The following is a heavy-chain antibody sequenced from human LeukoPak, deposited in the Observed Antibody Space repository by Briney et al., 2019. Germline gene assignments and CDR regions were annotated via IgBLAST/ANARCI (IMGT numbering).Heavy chain of an antibody. CDR1: GYSFTSYW. Sequence: GKSLKISCKGSGYSFTSYWIAWVRQMPGKGLEWMGIIYPGDSDTRYSPSFQGQVTISADRSISTAYLQWSSLKASDTAMYYCARQTASAGNIDYWGQGTLVTVSS. CDR3: ARQTASAGNIDY. V-gene: IGHV5-51*01. D-gene: IGHD6-25*01. J-gene: IGHJ4*02. CDR2: IYPGDSDT.